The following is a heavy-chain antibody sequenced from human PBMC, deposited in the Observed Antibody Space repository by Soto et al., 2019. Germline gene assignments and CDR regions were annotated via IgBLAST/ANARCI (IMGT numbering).Heavy chain of an antibody. D-gene: IGHD3-10*01. CDR3: AHSRNLITEDAQVGDFDY. V-gene: IGHV2-5*02. J-gene: IGHJ4*02. Sequence: QINLKESGPTLVNPTQTLTLTCSISGFSLTTAGVGVGWVRQSPGEALEWLALIYWDDDERYSPSLKTRLTITKDTSKNQVVLKMTNMAPVDTATYYCAHSRNLITEDAQVGDFDYWGQGTLVTVSS. CDR2: IYWDDDE. CDR1: GFSLTTAGVG.